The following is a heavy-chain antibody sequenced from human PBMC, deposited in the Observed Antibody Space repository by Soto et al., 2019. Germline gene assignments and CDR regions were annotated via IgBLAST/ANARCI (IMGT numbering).Heavy chain of an antibody. Sequence: PSETLSLTCAVYGGSFSGYYWSWIRQPPGKGLEWIGEINHSGSTNYNPSLKSRVTISVDTSKNQFSLKLSSVTAADTAVYYCARGRSKGIVVVPAAMRRDLYFDYWGQGTLVTVSS. CDR1: GGSFSGYY. D-gene: IGHD2-2*01. V-gene: IGHV4-34*01. CDR2: INHSGST. J-gene: IGHJ4*02. CDR3: ARGRSKGIVVVPAAMRRDLYFDY.